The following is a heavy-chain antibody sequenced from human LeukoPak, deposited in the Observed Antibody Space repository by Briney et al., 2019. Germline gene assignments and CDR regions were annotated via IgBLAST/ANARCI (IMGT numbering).Heavy chain of an antibody. V-gene: IGHV3-48*01. CDR3: ASQYCSSTSCYDAFDI. Sequence: GGSLRLSCAASGFTFSDYSMNWVRQAPGKGLEWLSYISRSSGTISYADSVKGRFTISRDNDKNSLFLQMNSLRAEDTAVYYCASQYCSSTSCYDAFDIWGQGTMVTVSS. CDR2: ISRSSGTI. D-gene: IGHD2-2*01. CDR1: GFTFSDYS. J-gene: IGHJ3*02.